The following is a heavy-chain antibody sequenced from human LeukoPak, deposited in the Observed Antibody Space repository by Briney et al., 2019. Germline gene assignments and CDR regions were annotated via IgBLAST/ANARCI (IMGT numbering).Heavy chain of an antibody. V-gene: IGHV4-39*07. Sequence: PSETLSLTCTVSGGSISSSSYYWGWIRQPPGQGLEWFGNIYYTGNTYYNPSLKSRVTISVDTSKNQFSLKLRSVTAADTAVYYCARDTSGWGSGYWGQGTLVTVSS. D-gene: IGHD3-16*01. CDR3: ARDTSGWGSGY. J-gene: IGHJ4*02. CDR2: IYYTGNT. CDR1: GGSISSSSYY.